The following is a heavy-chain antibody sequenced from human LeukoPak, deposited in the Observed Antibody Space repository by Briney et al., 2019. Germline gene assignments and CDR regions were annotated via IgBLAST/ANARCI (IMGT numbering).Heavy chain of an antibody. V-gene: IGHV3-74*01. CDR1: GFTFSSYW. CDR3: ARVGTPYYYGSGFDY. D-gene: IGHD3-10*01. CDR2: INSDGSST. Sequence: GGSLRLSCAASGFTFSSYWMHWVRQAPGKGLVWVSRINSDGSSTSYADSVKGRFTISRDNAKNTVYLQMNSLRAEDTAVYYCARVGTPYYYGSGFDYWGQGTLVTVSS. J-gene: IGHJ4*02.